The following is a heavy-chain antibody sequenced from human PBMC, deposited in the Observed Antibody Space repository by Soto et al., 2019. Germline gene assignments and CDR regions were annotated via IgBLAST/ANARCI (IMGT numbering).Heavy chain of an antibody. D-gene: IGHD3-3*01. J-gene: IGHJ5*02. CDR1: GGSISSYY. Sequence: SETLSLTCTVSGGSISSYYWNWIRQPPGKGLEWIGYIYYSGSTNYNPSLKSRVTISVDTSKNQFSLKLSSVTAADTAVYYCARGDDFWSGYSYIWFDPWGQGTLVTVSS. CDR3: ARGDDFWSGYSYIWFDP. V-gene: IGHV4-59*01. CDR2: IYYSGST.